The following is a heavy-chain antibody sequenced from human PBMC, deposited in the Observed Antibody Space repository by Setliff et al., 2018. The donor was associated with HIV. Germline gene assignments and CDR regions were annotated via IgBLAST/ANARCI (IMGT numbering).Heavy chain of an antibody. CDR1: GFPFSVQG. CDR3: ARGQFRLRPDSLDL. V-gene: IGHV3-33*01. Sequence: PGGSLRLSCEASGFPFSVQGMHWVRQSPGKGLEWLAVIWYDGGTKYYADSLQGRFTISRDDSKNSVYLQMNTLGAEDTAVYYCARGQFRLRPDSLDLWGQGTLVTVSS. J-gene: IGHJ4*03. CDR2: IWYDGGTK. D-gene: IGHD2-21*01.